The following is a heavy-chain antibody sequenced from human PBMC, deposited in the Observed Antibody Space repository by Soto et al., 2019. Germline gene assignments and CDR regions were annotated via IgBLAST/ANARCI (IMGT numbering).Heavy chain of an antibody. J-gene: IGHJ4*02. Sequence: GGSLRLSCAASGFTFSSYAMSWVRQAPGKGLEWVSAISGSGGSTYYADSVKGRFTISRDNSKNTLYLQMNSLRAEDTAVYYCAKYLGGRAVTDYYDSSGYYYASGYFDYWGQGTLVTVSS. CDR3: AKYLGGRAVTDYYDSSGYYYASGYFDY. D-gene: IGHD3-22*01. V-gene: IGHV3-23*01. CDR2: ISGSGGST. CDR1: GFTFSSYA.